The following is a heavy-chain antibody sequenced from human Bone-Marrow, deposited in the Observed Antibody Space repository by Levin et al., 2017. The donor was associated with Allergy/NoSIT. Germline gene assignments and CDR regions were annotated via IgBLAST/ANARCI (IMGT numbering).Heavy chain of an antibody. CDR3: AGDFFHDQSGYYDFGY. CDR2: ITISGHSK. J-gene: IGHJ4*02. D-gene: IGHD3-22*01. CDR1: GFPFSRYS. Sequence: PGGSLRLSCLGSGFPFSRYSINWVRQTPWRGLEWVSSITISGHSKYYADSVEGRFTISRDNDKNSVFLQMDSLRVEDTAVYYCAGDFFHDQSGYYDFGYWGQGTLVTVSS. V-gene: IGHV3-21*01.